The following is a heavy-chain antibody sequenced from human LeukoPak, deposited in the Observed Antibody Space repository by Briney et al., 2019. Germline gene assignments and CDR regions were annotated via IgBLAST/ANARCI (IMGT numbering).Heavy chain of an antibody. D-gene: IGHD3-9*01. Sequence: GASVKVSCKASGYTFTSYGISWVRQAPGRGLEWMGWISAYNGNTNYAQKLQGRVTMTTDTSTSTAYMKLRSLRSDDTAVYYCARVLEGILTGYRNFDYWGQGTLVTVSS. CDR1: GYTFTSYG. J-gene: IGHJ4*02. CDR3: ARVLEGILTGYRNFDY. V-gene: IGHV1-18*04. CDR2: ISAYNGNT.